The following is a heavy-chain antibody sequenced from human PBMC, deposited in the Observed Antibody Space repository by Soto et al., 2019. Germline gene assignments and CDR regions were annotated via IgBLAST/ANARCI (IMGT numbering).Heavy chain of an antibody. CDR3: AKSTTVATTYYYYGMDV. CDR2: ISSSSNTI. V-gene: IGHV3-48*02. J-gene: IGHJ6*02. D-gene: IGHD5-12*01. CDR1: GFTFSSSG. Sequence: PGGSLRLSCAASGFTFSSSGMNWVRQAPGKGLEWVSYISSSSNTIYYADSVKGRFTISRDNAKNSLYLQMNSLRDEDTAVYYCAKSTTVATTYYYYGMDVWGQGTTVTVSS.